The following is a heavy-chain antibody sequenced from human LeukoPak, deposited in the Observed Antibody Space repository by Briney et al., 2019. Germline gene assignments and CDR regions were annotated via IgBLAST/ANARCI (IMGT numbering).Heavy chain of an antibody. D-gene: IGHD5-18*01. CDR3: ARVDGYNYGRPFDS. V-gene: IGHV1-18*01. CDR1: GYTFTSYG. CDR2: ISSYNGKP. J-gene: IGHJ4*02. Sequence: ASVKVSCKASGYTFTSYGISWVRQAPGQGLEWMGWISSYNGKPNYAQKFQDRVTMTTDTSTRTSYMELRSLRFDDTAIYYCARVDGYNYGRPFDSWGQGTLVTV.